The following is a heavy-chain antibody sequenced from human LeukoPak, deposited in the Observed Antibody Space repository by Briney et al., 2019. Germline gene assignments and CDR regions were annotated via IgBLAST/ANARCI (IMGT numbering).Heavy chain of an antibody. CDR2: INHGGST. J-gene: IGHJ6*03. CDR1: GGSFSGYY. Sequence: PSETLSLTCTVYGGSFSGYYWSWIRQPPGKGLEWIGEINHGGSTNYNPSLRSRVTISVDTSKNQFSLKVTSVTAADTAVYYCARGPPYSGGSYYYHYYMDVWGKGTTVTVSS. CDR3: ARGPPYSGGSYYYHYYMDV. V-gene: IGHV4-34*01. D-gene: IGHD3-16*01.